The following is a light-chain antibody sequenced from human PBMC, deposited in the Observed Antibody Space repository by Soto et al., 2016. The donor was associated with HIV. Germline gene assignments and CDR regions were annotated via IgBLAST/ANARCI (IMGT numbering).Light chain of an antibody. CDR2: DDS. V-gene: IGLV3-21*01. Sequence: SFVLTQPPSVSVAPGKTASITCGGNNVGSKTVHWYQQKPGQAPVVVVHDDSDRPSGIPERFSGSSSGNTASLTITGAQAEDEADYYCNSRDSSGNHYVFGTGTKVTVL. CDR3: NSRDSSGNHYV. CDR1: NVGSKT. J-gene: IGLJ1*01.